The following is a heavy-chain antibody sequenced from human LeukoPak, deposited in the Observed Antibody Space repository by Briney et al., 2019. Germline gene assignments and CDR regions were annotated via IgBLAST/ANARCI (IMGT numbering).Heavy chain of an antibody. Sequence: SETLSLTCTVSGYSISSGYHWGWIRQPPGKGLEWIGTIYHSGSTYYNPSLKSRVTISVDTSKNQFSLKLSSVTAADTAVYYCARVDWTTDYWGQGTLVTVSS. CDR1: GYSISSGYH. J-gene: IGHJ4*02. CDR3: ARVDWTTDY. D-gene: IGHD3-9*01. CDR2: IYHSGST. V-gene: IGHV4-38-2*02.